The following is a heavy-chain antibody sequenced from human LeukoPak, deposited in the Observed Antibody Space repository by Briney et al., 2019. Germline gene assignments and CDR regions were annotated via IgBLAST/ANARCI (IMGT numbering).Heavy chain of an antibody. D-gene: IGHD4-11*01. CDR1: GFTFGHYG. Sequence: PGGSLRLSCAASGFTFGHYGMHWVRQAPGRGLEWVAVIWSDGSNKFYADSVKGRFTISRDNSQNTVDLHMNILRAEDTAVYYCAKDAQRGFDYSNSLEYWGQGTLVTVSS. CDR2: IWSDGSNK. V-gene: IGHV3-33*06. CDR3: AKDAQRGFDYSNSLEY. J-gene: IGHJ4*02.